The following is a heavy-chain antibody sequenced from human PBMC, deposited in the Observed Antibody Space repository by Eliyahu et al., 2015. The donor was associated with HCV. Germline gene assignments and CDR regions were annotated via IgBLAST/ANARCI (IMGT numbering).Heavy chain of an antibody. V-gene: IGHV4-39*01. J-gene: IGHJ6*02. D-gene: IGHD3-3*01. CDR2: IYYSGST. Sequence: QLQMQESGPGLVKPSETLSLXCXVSGGSXXSSSYXWGWXRQPPGKGLGWIGSIYYSGSTYYXPSLKSRVTISVDTSKNQFSLKLSSVTAADTAVYYCARHLGPTYYDFWSGQGPLYYYGMDVWGQGTTVTVSS. CDR1: GGSXXSSSYX. CDR3: ARHLGPTYYDFWSGQGPLYYYGMDV.